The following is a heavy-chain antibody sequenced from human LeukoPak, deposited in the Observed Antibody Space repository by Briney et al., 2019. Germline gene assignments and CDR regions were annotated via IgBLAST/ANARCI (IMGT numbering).Heavy chain of an antibody. Sequence: GGSLRLSCAASGFIFDDYGMSWVRQAPGKGLEWVSGINWNGGSTGYADSVKGRFTISRDNAKNSLYLQMNSLRAEDTALYYCARTKYSTSSQYYYYYMDVWGKGTTVTVSS. D-gene: IGHD6-6*01. CDR3: ARTKYSTSSQYYYYYMDV. CDR1: GFIFDDYG. CDR2: INWNGGST. J-gene: IGHJ6*03. V-gene: IGHV3-20*04.